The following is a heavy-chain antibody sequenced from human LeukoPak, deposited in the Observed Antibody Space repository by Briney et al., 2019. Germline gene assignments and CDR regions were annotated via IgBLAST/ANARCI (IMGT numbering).Heavy chain of an antibody. D-gene: IGHD3-22*01. J-gene: IGHJ4*02. CDR2: ISGSGITT. Sequence: GGSLRLSCAASGFTFSGYTMNWVRQAPGKGPEWVSSISGSGITTNYADSVKGRFTISREYSNNTLYLQMSSLRAEDTAIYYCAKDDRSGSPDGDYWGQGTLVTVSS. CDR1: GFTFSGYT. CDR3: AKDDRSGSPDGDY. V-gene: IGHV3-23*01.